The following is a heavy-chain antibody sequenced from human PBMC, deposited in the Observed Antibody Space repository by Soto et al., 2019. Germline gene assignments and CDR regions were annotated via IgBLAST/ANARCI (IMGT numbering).Heavy chain of an antibody. CDR2: ISFDGSNK. V-gene: IGHV3-33*05. Sequence: QVQLVESGGGVVQPGRSLRLSCAASGFTFSNYGMHWVRQAPGKGLEWVAIISFDGSNKFSADSVKGRFTISRDNSKNTLYLQMNSLRAEDTAVYYCARDHHSSGWFYFDHWGQGTLVTVSS. CDR3: ARDHHSSGWFYFDH. CDR1: GFTFSNYG. J-gene: IGHJ4*02. D-gene: IGHD6-19*01.